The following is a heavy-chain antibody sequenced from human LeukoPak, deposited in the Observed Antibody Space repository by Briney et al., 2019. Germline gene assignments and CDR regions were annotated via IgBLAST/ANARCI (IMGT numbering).Heavy chain of an antibody. Sequence: PGGSLRLSCAASGFTVSSNYMSWVRQAPGKGLEWVSFIYSDGSTYYADSVQGRFTLSRDNSKNTLYLQMNSLRAEDTAVYYCARSPGGSFLLNDYWGQGTLVTVSS. CDR3: ARSPGGSFLLNDY. V-gene: IGHV3-66*01. CDR1: GFTVSSNY. J-gene: IGHJ4*02. CDR2: IYSDGST. D-gene: IGHD1-26*01.